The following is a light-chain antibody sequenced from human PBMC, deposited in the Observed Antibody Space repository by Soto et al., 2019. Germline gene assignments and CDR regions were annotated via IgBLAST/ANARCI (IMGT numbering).Light chain of an antibody. V-gene: IGKV1-13*02. J-gene: IGKJ3*01. CDR1: XXIXSA. Sequence: AIQLTQSPSSLSASVGDRVTXTCRAXXXIXSALAWYQQKPGQAPKLLIYDASSLESGVPSRFSGSGSGTDFTLTISSLQPEDFATYYCQQFNSYPRTFGPGTKVDIK. CDR2: DAS. CDR3: QQFNSYPRT.